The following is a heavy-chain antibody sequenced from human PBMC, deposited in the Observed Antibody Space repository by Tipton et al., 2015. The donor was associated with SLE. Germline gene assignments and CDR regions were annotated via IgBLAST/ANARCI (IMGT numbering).Heavy chain of an antibody. J-gene: IGHJ3*02. CDR3: AKAVRGAPWAFDI. CDR2: IWYDGSNK. Sequence: SLRLSCAASGFTFSSYGMHWVRQAPGKGLEWVAVIWYDGSNKYYPDSVKGRFTISRDNSKNTLYMQMNSLRAEDTAVYYCAKAVRGAPWAFDIWGQGTMITVSS. V-gene: IGHV3-33*06. D-gene: IGHD3-10*01. CDR1: GFTFSSYG.